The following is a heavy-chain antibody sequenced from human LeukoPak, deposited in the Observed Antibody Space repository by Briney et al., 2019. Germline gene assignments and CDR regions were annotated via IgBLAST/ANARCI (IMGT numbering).Heavy chain of an antibody. CDR1: GYTFTGYY. CDR2: INPNSGGT. CDR3: ARETGILTETNFDY. V-gene: IGHV1-2*02. Sequence: ASVKVSCKASGYTFTGYYMHWVRQAPGQGLEWMGWINPNSGGTNYAQKFQGRVTMTTDTSTSTAYMELRSLRSDDTAVYYCARETGILTETNFDYWGQGTLVTVSS. D-gene: IGHD3-9*01. J-gene: IGHJ4*02.